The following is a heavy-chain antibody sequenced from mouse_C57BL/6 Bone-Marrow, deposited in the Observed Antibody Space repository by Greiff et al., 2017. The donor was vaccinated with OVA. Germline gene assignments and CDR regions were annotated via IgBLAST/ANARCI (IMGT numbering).Heavy chain of an antibody. D-gene: IGHD2-3*01. CDR2: IRSKSSNYAT. V-gene: IGHV10-3*01. CDR1: GFTFNTYA. J-gene: IGHJ1*03. CDR3: VRESSSYDGYPYWYFDV. Sequence: EVNVVESGGGLVQPKGSLKLSCAASGFTFNTYAMHWVRQAPGKGLEWVARIRSKSSNYATSYAASVKDRFTISRDDSQSMLYLQMNNLKTEDTAMYYCVRESSSYDGYPYWYFDVWGTGTTVTVSS.